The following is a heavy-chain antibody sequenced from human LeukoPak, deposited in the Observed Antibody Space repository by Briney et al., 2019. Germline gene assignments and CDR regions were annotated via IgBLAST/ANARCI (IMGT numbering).Heavy chain of an antibody. CDR1: GYTFTSYG. D-gene: IGHD6-13*01. V-gene: IGHV1-18*01. J-gene: IGHJ4*02. Sequence: ASVKVSCKASGYTFTSYGLTWVRQAPGQGLEWMGWISAYSVNTDYAQKLQGRVTMTTDTSTSTAYMELRSLRSDDTAVYYCARDASSSSWPYYFDYWGQGTLVTVSS. CDR2: ISAYSVNT. CDR3: ARDASSSSWPYYFDY.